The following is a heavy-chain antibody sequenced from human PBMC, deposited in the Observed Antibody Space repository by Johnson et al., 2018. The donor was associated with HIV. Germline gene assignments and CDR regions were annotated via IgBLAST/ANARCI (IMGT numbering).Heavy chain of an antibody. CDR2: IWYDGSNK. Sequence: QVQLVESGGGVVQPGRSLRLSCAASGFTFSSYGMHWVSQAPGKGLAWAAVIWYDGSNKCYADSVKGRFTISRDNSKNTLYLQMGSLRAEDMAGYYCARVRTWDSSGGDDAFDIWCQGTMVTVSS. CDR3: ARVRTWDSSGGDDAFDI. D-gene: IGHD3-22*01. CDR1: GFTFSSYG. J-gene: IGHJ3*02. V-gene: IGHV3-33*01.